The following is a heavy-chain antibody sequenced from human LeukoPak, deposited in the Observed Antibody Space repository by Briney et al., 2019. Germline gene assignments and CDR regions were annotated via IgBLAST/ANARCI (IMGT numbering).Heavy chain of an antibody. CDR1: GFTFSSYW. Sequence: GGSLRLSCAASGFTFSSYWMHWVRQAPGKGLVWVSRINSDGSSTNYADSVKGRFTIPRNNAKNTLYLQMNSLRAEDTAVYYCARDGPSSFGVHDYWGQGTLVTVSS. CDR2: INSDGSST. D-gene: IGHD3-3*01. J-gene: IGHJ4*02. V-gene: IGHV3-74*01. CDR3: ARDGPSSFGVHDY.